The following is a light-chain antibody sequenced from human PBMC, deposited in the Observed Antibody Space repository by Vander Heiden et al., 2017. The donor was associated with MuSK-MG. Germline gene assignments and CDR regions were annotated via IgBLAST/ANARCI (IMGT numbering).Light chain of an antibody. CDR1: SSDVGGYNY. CDR3: CSYAGSNTLV. Sequence: QSALTQPRSVSGSPGPSVTISCTRTSSDVGGYNYVSWYQHYPGKAPKVMIYDVSKRPSGVPDRFSGSKSGNTASLTISGLQAEDEADYYCCSYAGSNTLVFGGGTKLTVL. V-gene: IGLV2-11*01. CDR2: DVS. J-gene: IGLJ2*01.